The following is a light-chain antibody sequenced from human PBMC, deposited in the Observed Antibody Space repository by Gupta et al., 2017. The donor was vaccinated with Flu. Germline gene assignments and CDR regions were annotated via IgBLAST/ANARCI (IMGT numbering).Light chain of an antibody. V-gene: IGKV3-15*01. CDR3: QQYNHWPLYS. Sequence: EIVMTQSPATLSVSPGARATLSCRASQSVSSNLAWYQQKPGQAPTLLLYGASTRATGIPARFSGSGSGTKFTLTISSLQSEDFAVHYCQQYNHWPLYSFGQGTKLEIK. J-gene: IGKJ2*03. CDR2: GAS. CDR1: QSVSSN.